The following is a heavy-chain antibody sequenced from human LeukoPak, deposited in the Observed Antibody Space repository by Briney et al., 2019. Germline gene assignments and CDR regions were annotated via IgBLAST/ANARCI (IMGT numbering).Heavy chain of an antibody. CDR2: IVVGSGNT. J-gene: IGHJ4*02. CDR3: AVDVIYESD. D-gene: IGHD2/OR15-2a*01. CDR1: GFTFSNSA. V-gene: IGHV1-58*01. Sequence: ASVKVSCKASGFTFSNSAVQWVRQARGQRLDWIGWIVVGSGNTNYAQKFQERVTITRDMSTSTAYMVRSSLRSEDTAVYYCAVDVIYESDWGQGTLVTVSS.